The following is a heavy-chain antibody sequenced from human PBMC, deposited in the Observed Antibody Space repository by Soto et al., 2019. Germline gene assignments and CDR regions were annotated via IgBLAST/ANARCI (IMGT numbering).Heavy chain of an antibody. V-gene: IGHV4-4*07. Sequence: QVQLQESGPGLVKPSETLSLTCTVSGGSISNYYWSWIRQPAGKGLEWIGRIYTSGSTNYNPSLSSRVTISIHTSKNEFALKLSSVTAADTAGYYCARDRVLAFDPWGQGTLVTVSS. J-gene: IGHJ5*02. CDR2: IYTSGST. D-gene: IGHD3-10*01. CDR1: GGSISNYY. CDR3: ARDRVLAFDP.